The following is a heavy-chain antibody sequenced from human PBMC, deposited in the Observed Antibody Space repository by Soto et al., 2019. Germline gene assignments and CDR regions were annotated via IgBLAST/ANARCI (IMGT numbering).Heavy chain of an antibody. Sequence: QLQLQESGPGLVKPSETLSLTCTVSGGSISSSSYYWGWIRQPPGKGLEWIGSIYYSGSTYYNPSLKSRVTISVDTSKHQFSLKLSSVSAADTAVYYCARQPYDVFLWFGESPFDYWGQGTLVTVSS. D-gene: IGHD3-10*01. CDR2: IYYSGST. CDR1: GGSISSSSYY. CDR3: ARQPYDVFLWFGESPFDY. J-gene: IGHJ4*02. V-gene: IGHV4-39*01.